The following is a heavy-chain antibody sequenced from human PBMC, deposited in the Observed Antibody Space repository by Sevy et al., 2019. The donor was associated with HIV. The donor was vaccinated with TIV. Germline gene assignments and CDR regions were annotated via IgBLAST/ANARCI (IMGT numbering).Heavy chain of an antibody. V-gene: IGHV3-23*01. J-gene: IGHJ6*02. CDR1: GFTFSSYA. Sequence: GGSLRLSCAASGFTFSSYAMSWVRQAPGKGLEWVSAISGSGGSTYYADSVKGRFTISRDNSKNTLYLQMNCLRAEDTAVYYCAKAGSVVVVGEVYCYYYGMDVWGQGTTVTVSS. CDR2: ISGSGGST. D-gene: IGHD2-15*01. CDR3: AKAGSVVVVGEVYCYYYGMDV.